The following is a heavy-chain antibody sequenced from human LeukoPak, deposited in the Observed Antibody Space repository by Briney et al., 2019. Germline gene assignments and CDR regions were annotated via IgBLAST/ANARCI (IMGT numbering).Heavy chain of an antibody. CDR1: GFTFRSYG. V-gene: IGHV3-33*01. D-gene: IGHD6-13*01. CDR2: IWYDGSNK. CDR3: ARGGSSSWYDGDWFDP. Sequence: GRSLRLSCAASGFTFRSYGMHWVRQAPGKGLEWVAVIWYDGSNKYYADSVKGRFTISRDNSKNTLYLQMNSLRAEDTAVYYCARGGSSSWYDGDWFDPWGQGTLVTVSS. J-gene: IGHJ5*02.